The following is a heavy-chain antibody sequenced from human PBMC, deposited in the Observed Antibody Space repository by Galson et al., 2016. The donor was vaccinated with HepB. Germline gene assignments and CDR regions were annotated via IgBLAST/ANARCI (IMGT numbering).Heavy chain of an antibody. CDR1: GFPFGTYA. CDR3: VKQIDRGTLDR. V-gene: IGHV3-23*01. D-gene: IGHD3-10*01. CDR2: INGVGYGSTT. Sequence: SLRLSCAASGFPFGTYAMSWVRQAPGKGLEWLSAINGVGYGSTTYYRESVKGRFTISRDISKNTLSLQMSSRRAEDTAVYCCVKQIDRGTLDRWGQGTLVIVSS. J-gene: IGHJ5*02.